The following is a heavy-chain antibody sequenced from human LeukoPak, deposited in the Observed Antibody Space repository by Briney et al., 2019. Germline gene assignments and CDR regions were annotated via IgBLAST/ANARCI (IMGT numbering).Heavy chain of an antibody. J-gene: IGHJ4*02. V-gene: IGHV1-8*01. CDR1: GYTFTSYD. D-gene: IGHD6-19*01. CDR3: ARDRPPYSSGWFDY. Sequence: ASVKVSCKASGYTFTSYDVNWVRQATGQGLEWMGWMNPNSGNTGYAQKFQGRVTMTRNTSISTAYMELSSLRSEDTAVYYCARDRPPYSSGWFDYWGQGTLVTVSS. CDR2: MNPNSGNT.